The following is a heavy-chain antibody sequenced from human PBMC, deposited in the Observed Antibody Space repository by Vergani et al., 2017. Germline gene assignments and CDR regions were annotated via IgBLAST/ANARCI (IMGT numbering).Heavy chain of an antibody. J-gene: IGHJ4*02. CDR2: INHSGST. V-gene: IGHV4-34*01. CDR3: ARARFLEWSDFDY. Sequence: QVQLQQWGAGLLKPSETLSLTCAVYGGSFSGYYWSWIRQPPGKGLEWIGEINHSGSTNYNPSLKSRVTISVDTSKNQFSLKLSSVTAADTAVYYCARARFLEWSDFDYWGQGTLVTVSS. CDR1: GGSFSGYY. D-gene: IGHD3-3*01.